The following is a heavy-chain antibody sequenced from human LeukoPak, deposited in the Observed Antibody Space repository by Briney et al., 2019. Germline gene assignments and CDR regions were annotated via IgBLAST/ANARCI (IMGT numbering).Heavy chain of an antibody. CDR3: AREIVVVVAATDY. Sequence: GGSPRLSCAASGFTFSSYAMHWVRQAPGKGLEWVAVISYDGSNKYYADSVKGRFTISRDNSKNTLYLQMNSLRAEDTAVYYCAREIVVVVAATDYWGQGTLVTVSS. V-gene: IGHV3-30*04. CDR1: GFTFSSYA. CDR2: ISYDGSNK. D-gene: IGHD2-15*01. J-gene: IGHJ4*02.